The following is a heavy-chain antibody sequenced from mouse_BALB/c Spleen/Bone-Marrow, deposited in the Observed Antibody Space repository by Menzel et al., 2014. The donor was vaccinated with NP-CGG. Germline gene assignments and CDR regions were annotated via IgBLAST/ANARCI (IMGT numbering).Heavy chain of an antibody. CDR3: ARHAYYDQSEVSFIY. D-gene: IGHD2-4*01. Sequence: EVMLVESGGNLVKSGGSLKLSCAASGFTFSSYGMSWVRQTPAKRLERVATISGGGSYTFYPDSVKCRFTISRDNAKNNLYMQLSSLRSEDTALYYCARHAYYDQSEVSFIYWGQGTLVTVSA. CDR1: GFTFSSYG. J-gene: IGHJ3*01. V-gene: IGHV5-9-2*01. CDR2: ISGGGSYT.